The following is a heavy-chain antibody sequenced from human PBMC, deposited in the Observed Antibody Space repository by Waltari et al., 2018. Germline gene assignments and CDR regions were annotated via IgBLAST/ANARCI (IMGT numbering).Heavy chain of an antibody. V-gene: IGHV3-7*01. D-gene: IGHD5-18*01. Sequence: EVQLVESGGGLVQPGGSLGRSCAAAGFTFSSYLMPGIRQAPGKGLEWVANMKQDGSEKNYVDSVKGRFTISRDNAKNSLYLQMNSLRAEDTAVYYCARDHLGYSYDSWGQGTLVTVSS. J-gene: IGHJ4*02. CDR1: GFTFSSYL. CDR3: ARDHLGYSYDS. CDR2: MKQDGSEK.